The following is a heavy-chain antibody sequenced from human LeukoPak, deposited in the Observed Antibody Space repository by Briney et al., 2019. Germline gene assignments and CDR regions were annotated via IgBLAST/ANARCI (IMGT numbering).Heavy chain of an antibody. V-gene: IGHV4-31*03. CDR3: AREDGDYGEYFDY. Sequence: TLSLTCTVSGGSISSYYWSWIRQHPGKGLEWIGYIYYSGSTYYNPSLKSRVTISVDTSKNQFSLKLSSVTAADTAVYYCAREDGDYGEYFDYWGQGTLVTVSS. CDR1: GGSISSYY. J-gene: IGHJ4*02. D-gene: IGHD4-17*01. CDR2: IYYSGST.